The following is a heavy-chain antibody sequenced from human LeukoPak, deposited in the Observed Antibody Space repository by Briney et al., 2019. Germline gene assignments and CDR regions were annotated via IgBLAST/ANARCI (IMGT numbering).Heavy chain of an antibody. V-gene: IGHV5-51*01. CDR1: GYSFTSYW. D-gene: IGHD3-10*01. CDR3: ARQVSLTMVRGVIRWFDP. J-gene: IGHJ5*02. Sequence: GESLKISCKGSGYSFTSYWIGWVRPMPGKGLEWMGIIYPGDSDTRYSPSFQGQVTISADKSISTAYLQWSSLKASNTAMYYCARQVSLTMVRGVIRWFDPWGQGTLVTVSS. CDR2: IYPGDSDT.